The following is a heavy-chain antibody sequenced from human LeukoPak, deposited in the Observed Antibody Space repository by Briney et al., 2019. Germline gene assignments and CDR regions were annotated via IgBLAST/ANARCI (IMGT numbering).Heavy chain of an antibody. Sequence: ASVKVSCKASGYTFTGYYMHWVRQAPGQGLEWMGWINPNSGGTNYAQKFQGRVTMTRDTSISTAYMELSRLRSDDTAVYYCARTLRGYYDSSGYYFFDYWGQGTLVTVSS. CDR2: INPNSGGT. D-gene: IGHD3-22*01. J-gene: IGHJ4*02. CDR3: ARTLRGYYDSSGYYFFDY. V-gene: IGHV1-2*02. CDR1: GYTFTGYY.